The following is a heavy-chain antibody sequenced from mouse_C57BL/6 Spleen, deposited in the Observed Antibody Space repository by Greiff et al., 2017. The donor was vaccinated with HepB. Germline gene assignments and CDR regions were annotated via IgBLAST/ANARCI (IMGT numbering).Heavy chain of an antibody. CDR2: INPGSGGT. D-gene: IGHD1-1*01. Sequence: QVQLQQSGAELVRPGTSVKVSCKASGYAFTNYLIEWVKQRPGQGLEWIGVINPGSGGTNYNEKFKGKATLTADKSSSTAYMQLSSLTSEDSAVYFCASSGVTTVVATDYAMDYWGQGTSVTVSS. J-gene: IGHJ4*01. V-gene: IGHV1-54*01. CDR1: GYAFTNYL. CDR3: ASSGVTTVVATDYAMDY.